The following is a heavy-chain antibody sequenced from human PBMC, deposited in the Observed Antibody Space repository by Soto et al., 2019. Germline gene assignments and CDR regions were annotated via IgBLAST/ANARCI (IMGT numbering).Heavy chain of an antibody. V-gene: IGHV3-72*01. CDR2: IRNKASSYTA. CDR3: VRAGTGYQLDY. Sequence: GGSLRLSCAASGFTFSDHYMDWVRQASGKGLEWVGRIRNKASSYTAEYAASVKGRFTISRDDSKNSVYLQMNSLKVEDTALYYCVRAGTGYQLDYWGQGTLVTVSS. D-gene: IGHD3-9*01. CDR1: GFTFSDHY. J-gene: IGHJ4*02.